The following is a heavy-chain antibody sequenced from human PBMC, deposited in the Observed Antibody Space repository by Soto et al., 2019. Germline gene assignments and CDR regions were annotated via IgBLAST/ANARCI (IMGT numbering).Heavy chain of an antibody. Sequence: QVQLVQSGAEVKKPGSSVKVSCKASGGTFSSYAISWVRQAPGQGLEWMGGVLPISGTANYAQKFQGRVTFTADESTNMELSSLRSEATAVYYCARSQGSSTSLEIYYYYYYGMDVWGKGTTVTVSS. CDR2: VLPISGTA. D-gene: IGHD2-2*01. V-gene: IGHV1-69*01. J-gene: IGHJ6*04. CDR3: ARSQGSSTSLEIYYYYYYGMDV. CDR1: GGTFSSYA.